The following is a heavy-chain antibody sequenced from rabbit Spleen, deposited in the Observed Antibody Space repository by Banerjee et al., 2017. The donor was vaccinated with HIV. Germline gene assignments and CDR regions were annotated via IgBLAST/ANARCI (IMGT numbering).Heavy chain of an antibody. CDR1: GFSFSDRDV. Sequence: QSLEESGGDLVKPGASLTLTCTASGFSFSDRDVMCWVRQAPGKGLEWIGCIYTGDDDTYYATWARGRFTISKTSSTTVTLQMTSLTVADTATYFCARGSATMTMVITGYYLNLWGQGTLVTVS. J-gene: IGHJ4*01. CDR3: ARGSATMTMVITGYYLNL. CDR2: IYTGDDDT. D-gene: IGHD2-1*01. V-gene: IGHV1S40*01.